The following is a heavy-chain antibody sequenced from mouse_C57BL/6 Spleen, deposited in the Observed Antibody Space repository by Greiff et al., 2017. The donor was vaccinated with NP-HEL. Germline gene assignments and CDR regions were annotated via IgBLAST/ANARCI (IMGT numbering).Heavy chain of an antibody. V-gene: IGHV2-2*01. D-gene: IGHD1-1*01. CDR3: ARKGLYYGSRGAMDY. CDR1: GFSLTSYG. Sequence: VHLVESGPGLVQPSQSLSITCTVSGFSLTSYGVHWVRQSPGKGLEWLGVIWSGGSTDYNAAFISRLSISKDNSKSQVFFKMNSLQADDTAIYYCARKGLYYGSRGAMDYWGQGTSVTVSS. CDR2: IWSGGST. J-gene: IGHJ4*01.